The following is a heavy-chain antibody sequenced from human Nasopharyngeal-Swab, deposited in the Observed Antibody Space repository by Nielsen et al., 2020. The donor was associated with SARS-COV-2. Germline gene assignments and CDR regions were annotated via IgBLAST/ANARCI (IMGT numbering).Heavy chain of an antibody. J-gene: IGHJ3*02. V-gene: IGHV3-30-3*01. CDR3: ASPKTFYGGNTGVDRAFDI. Sequence: GGSLRLSCAASGFTFSSYAMHWVRQAPGKGLEWVAVISYDGSNKYYADSVKGRFTISRDNSKNTLYLQMNSLRAEATAVYYCASPKTFYGGNTGVDRAFDICGQGTMVTVSS. CDR2: ISYDGSNK. CDR1: GFTFSSYA. D-gene: IGHD4-23*01.